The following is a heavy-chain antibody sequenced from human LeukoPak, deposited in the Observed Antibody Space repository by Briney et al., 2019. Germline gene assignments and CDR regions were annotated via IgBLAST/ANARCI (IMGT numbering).Heavy chain of an antibody. CDR3: ATVGPPSPSFDP. V-gene: IGHV1-24*01. CDR1: GYTLTELS. D-gene: IGHD3-16*01. J-gene: IGHJ5*02. Sequence: ASVKVSCKVSGYTLTELSMHWVRQAPGKGLEWMGGFDPEDGETIYAQKFQGRVTMTEDTSTDTAYMELSSLRSEDTAVYYCATVGPPSPSFDPWGQGTLVTVSS. CDR2: FDPEDGET.